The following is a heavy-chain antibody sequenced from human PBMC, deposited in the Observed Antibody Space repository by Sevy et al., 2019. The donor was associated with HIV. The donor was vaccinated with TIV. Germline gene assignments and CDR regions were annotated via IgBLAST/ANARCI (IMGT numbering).Heavy chain of an antibody. CDR3: AKAGASGWSAFDI. D-gene: IGHD6-19*01. CDR2: ISWNSGSI. V-gene: IGHV3-9*01. Sequence: GGSLRLSCAASGFTFDDYAMHWVRQAPGKGPEWVSGISWNSGSIGYADSVKGRFTISRDNAKNSLYLQMNSLRAEDTALYYCAKAGASGWSAFDIWGQGTMVTVSS. CDR1: GFTFDDYA. J-gene: IGHJ3*02.